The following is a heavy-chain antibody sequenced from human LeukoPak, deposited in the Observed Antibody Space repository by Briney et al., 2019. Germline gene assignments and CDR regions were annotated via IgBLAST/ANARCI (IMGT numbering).Heavy chain of an antibody. J-gene: IGHJ3*02. V-gene: IGHV3-48*02. CDR1: GFTFITYT. CDR2: ISSSSSTK. D-gene: IGHD1-26*01. Sequence: GGSLRLSCAASGFTFITYTMIWVRQAPGKGLEWVSSISSSSSTKYYADSVKGRFTISRDNANNSLYLQVASLRDEDTAIYYCARTRGPTTGALDIWGPGTMVAVSS. CDR3: ARTRGPTTGALDI.